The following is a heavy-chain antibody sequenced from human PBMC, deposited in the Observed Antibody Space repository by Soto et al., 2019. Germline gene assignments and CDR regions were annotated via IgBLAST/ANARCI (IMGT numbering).Heavy chain of an antibody. CDR2: IYYRGIT. D-gene: IGHD3-3*01. CDR3: ATVATILGVVSSFDY. V-gene: IGHV4-59*01. Sequence: SETLSLTCTVSGGSISNYYWGWVRQSPGKGLEWIGYIYYRGITNYNPSLKSRVTISVDTSKNQFSLKLTSVTAADTAVYYCATVATILGVVSSFDYWGQGTLVTVS. CDR1: GGSISNYY. J-gene: IGHJ4*02.